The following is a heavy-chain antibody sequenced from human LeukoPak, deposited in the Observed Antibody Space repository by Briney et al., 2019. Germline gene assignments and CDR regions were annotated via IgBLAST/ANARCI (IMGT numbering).Heavy chain of an antibody. CDR2: IRSDGSDT. Sequence: GGSLRLSCAASGFTFSDTWMHWVRQAPGKGLVWVSRIRSDGSDTRYAESVKGRFTISRDNAKNSLYLQMNSLRAEDTAVYYCARSNCSGGSCHSGGFDPWGQGTLVTVSS. V-gene: IGHV3-74*01. CDR3: ARSNCSGGSCHSGGFDP. CDR1: GFTFSDTW. D-gene: IGHD2-15*01. J-gene: IGHJ5*02.